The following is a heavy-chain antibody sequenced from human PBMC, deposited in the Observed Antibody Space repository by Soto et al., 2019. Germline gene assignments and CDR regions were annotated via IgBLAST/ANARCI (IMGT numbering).Heavy chain of an antibody. CDR3: ARGAVTTNYYYYGMDV. J-gene: IGHJ6*02. D-gene: IGHD4-17*01. CDR1: GFTFSAYA. Sequence: PGGSLRLSCAASGFTFSAYAMHWVRQAPVKGLEWVAVISYDGGSKDYADSVKGRFTISRDNSKNTLYLQMNSLRDEDTAVYYCARGAVTTNYYYYGMDVWGQGTTVTVSS. CDR2: ISYDGGSK. V-gene: IGHV3-30-3*01.